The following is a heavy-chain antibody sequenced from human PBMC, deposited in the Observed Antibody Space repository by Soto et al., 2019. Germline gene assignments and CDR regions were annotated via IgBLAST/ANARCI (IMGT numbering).Heavy chain of an antibody. CDR3: AISQDKGGRTTFIY. J-gene: IGHJ4*02. Sequence: GGSLRLSCAVSGFPFDDNAMHLVRQAPEKGLEWVSGINWKSDIGYADSVKGSFTISRDNAENSLYLQMNSLRAEDKALYYCAISQDKGGRTTFIYWGQGTQVTVSS. CDR2: INWKSDI. V-gene: IGHV3-9*01. D-gene: IGHD3-16*01. CDR1: GFPFDDNA.